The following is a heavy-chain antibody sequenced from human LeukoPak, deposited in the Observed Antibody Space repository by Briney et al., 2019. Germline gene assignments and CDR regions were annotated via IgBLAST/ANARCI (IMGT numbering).Heavy chain of an antibody. CDR1: GGSFSGYY. Sequence: SETLSLTCAVYGGSFSGYYWSWIRQPPGKGLEWIGYIYYSGSTYYNPSLKSRVTISVDTSKNQFSLKLSSVTAADTAVYYCARYSRTLRYGMDVWGQGTTVTVSS. D-gene: IGHD6-13*01. J-gene: IGHJ6*02. V-gene: IGHV4-34*01. CDR2: IYYSGST. CDR3: ARYSRTLRYGMDV.